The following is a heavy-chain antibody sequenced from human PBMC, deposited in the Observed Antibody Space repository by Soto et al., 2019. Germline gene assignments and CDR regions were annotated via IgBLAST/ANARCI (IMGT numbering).Heavy chain of an antibody. CDR3: ARVIPRLGVGATTGEAFDI. CDR1: GFTFSSYS. J-gene: IGHJ3*02. D-gene: IGHD1-26*01. CDR2: ISSSSSTI. V-gene: IGHV3-48*02. Sequence: GESLKISCAASGFTFSSYSMNWVRQAPGKGLEWVSYISSSSSTIYYADSVKGRFTISRDNAKNSLYLQMNSLRDEDTAVYYCARVIPRLGVGATTGEAFDIWGQGTMVTVSS.